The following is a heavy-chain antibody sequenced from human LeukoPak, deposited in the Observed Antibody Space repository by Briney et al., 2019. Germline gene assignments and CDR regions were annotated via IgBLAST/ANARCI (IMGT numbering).Heavy chain of an antibody. V-gene: IGHV3-9*01. CDR3: AKDPFVGGHLLSGCVY. CDR2: INWNSATV. CDR1: GFSFDDYA. Sequence: GGSLRLSCAASGFSFDDYAMHWVRQAPGKGLEWVSSINWNSATVDYADSVKGRFTITRDNSKNTLYLQVNSLRAEDTAVYYCAKDPFVGGHLLSGCVYWGQGTLVTVSS. D-gene: IGHD2-15*01. J-gene: IGHJ4*02.